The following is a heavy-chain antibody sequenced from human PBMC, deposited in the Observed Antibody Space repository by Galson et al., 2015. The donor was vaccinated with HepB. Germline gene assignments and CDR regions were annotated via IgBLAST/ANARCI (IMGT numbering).Heavy chain of an antibody. V-gene: IGHV3-23*01. CDR3: AKNRGGPWDPLEY. CDR1: GLTFSDSA. CDR2: ISGAAHII. Sequence: SLRLSCAASGLTFSDSAMTWVRQAPGKGLEWVSCISGAAHIIYYADSVKGRFTISRDNSKKTLFLQMNSLRAEDTAIYYCAKNRGGPWDPLEYWGLGTLVSVSS. D-gene: IGHD2-15*01. J-gene: IGHJ4*02.